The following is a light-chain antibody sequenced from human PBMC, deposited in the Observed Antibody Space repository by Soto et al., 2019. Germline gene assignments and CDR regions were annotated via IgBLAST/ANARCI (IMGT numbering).Light chain of an antibody. V-gene: IGKV1-5*01. CDR1: QSISSW. Sequence: GGRRTISCWASQSISSWLAWYQQKPGKAPKPLIYDASSLESGVPSRFSGSGSGTEFTLTISSLQPDDFATYYCQQYETFSGTFGPGTKV. CDR3: QQYETFSGT. J-gene: IGKJ1*01. CDR2: DAS.